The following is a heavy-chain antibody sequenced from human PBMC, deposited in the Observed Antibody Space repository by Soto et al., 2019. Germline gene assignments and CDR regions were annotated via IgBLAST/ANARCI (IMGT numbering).Heavy chain of an antibody. CDR2: IGGSGGST. CDR1: GFTFTSYA. V-gene: IGHV3-23*01. Sequence: GGSLRLSCAASGFTFTSYAMSWVRQAPGKGLEWVSAIGGSGGSTYYADSVKGRFTISRDNSKNTLYLQMNSLRAEDTAVYYCAKDPQLYCSSTSCHIPFDYWGQGTLVTVSS. CDR3: AKDPQLYCSSTSCHIPFDY. D-gene: IGHD2-2*02. J-gene: IGHJ4*02.